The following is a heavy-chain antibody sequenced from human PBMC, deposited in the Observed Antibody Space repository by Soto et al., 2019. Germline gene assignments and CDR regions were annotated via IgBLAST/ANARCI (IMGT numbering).Heavy chain of an antibody. CDR3: ARGRGYSGDDLAEGCFDV. CDR1: GYTFSSFY. V-gene: IGHV1-46*01. Sequence: QVQLMQSGTEVKEPGASVNLSCKASGYTFSSFYIHWVRQAPGQGLEWVGIMNPSGDRTNYAQNFQGRVTMTGDTVKGTVNMELSSLRSEETVVYYCARGRGYSGDDLAEGCFDVWGQGTIFTVS. CDR2: MNPSGDRT. D-gene: IGHD5-12*01. J-gene: IGHJ3*01.